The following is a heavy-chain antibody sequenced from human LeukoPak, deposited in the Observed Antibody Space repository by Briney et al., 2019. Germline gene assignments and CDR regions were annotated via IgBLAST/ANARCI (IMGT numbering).Heavy chain of an antibody. J-gene: IGHJ4*02. Sequence: GGSLRLSCAASGFTFSSNYMSWVRQAPGKGLEWVSVIYSGGSTYYADSVKGRFTISRDNSKNTLYLQMNSLRAEDTAVYYCARNSGSYPGYFDYWGQGTLVTVSS. CDR2: IYSGGST. D-gene: IGHD1-26*01. V-gene: IGHV3-66*01. CDR3: ARNSGSYPGYFDY. CDR1: GFTFSSNY.